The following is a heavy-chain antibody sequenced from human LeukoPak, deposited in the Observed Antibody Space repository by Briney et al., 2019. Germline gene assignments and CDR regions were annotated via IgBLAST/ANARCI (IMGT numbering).Heavy chain of an antibody. CDR3: ASSLAGYDFWSGYYHY. V-gene: IGHV4-34*01. Sequence: GSLRLSCAASGFTFSDYYMSWIRQPPGKGLEWIGEINHSGSTNYNPSLKSRVTISVDTSKNQFSLKLSSVTAADTAVYYCASSLAGYDFWSGYYHYWGQGTLVTVSS. J-gene: IGHJ4*02. CDR2: INHSGST. CDR1: GFTFSDYY. D-gene: IGHD3-3*01.